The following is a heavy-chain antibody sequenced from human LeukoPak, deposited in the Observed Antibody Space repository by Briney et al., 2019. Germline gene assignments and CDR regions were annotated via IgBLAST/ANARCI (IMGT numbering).Heavy chain of an antibody. J-gene: IGHJ4*02. V-gene: IGHV3-33*01. CDR2: IYYDGSTK. CDR1: GFSFNNYG. D-gene: IGHD6-19*01. CDR3: ARDSSGGGWRYFDY. Sequence: GGSLRLSCVASGFSFNNYGFHWVRQAPGKGLEGVADIYYDGSTKYYGDSVKGRFTISRDNSENTLYLQMNSLRAEDTAVYYCARDSSGGGWRYFDYWGQGTLVTVSS.